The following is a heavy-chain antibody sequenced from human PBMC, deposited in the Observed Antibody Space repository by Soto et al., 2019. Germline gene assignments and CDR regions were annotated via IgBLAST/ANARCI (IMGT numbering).Heavy chain of an antibody. D-gene: IGHD6-19*01. J-gene: IGHJ4*02. Sequence: GPGPGSPSESLSLTCTVSGGSISSSSYYWGWIRQPPGKGLEWIGRIYYSGSTXHNPSLKRRVTISVDTSKNKFSPKLSYVTTADTAVYYCERQIPSRRTTHIAWLVRGRSGSFDYGAQRTLVHVSS. CDR1: GGSISSSSYY. CDR2: IYYSGST. CDR3: ERQIPSRRTTHIAWLVRGRSGSFDY. V-gene: IGHV4-39*01.